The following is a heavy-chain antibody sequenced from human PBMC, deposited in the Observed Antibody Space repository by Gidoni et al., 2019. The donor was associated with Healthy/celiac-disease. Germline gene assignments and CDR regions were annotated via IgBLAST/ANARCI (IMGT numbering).Heavy chain of an antibody. V-gene: IGHV4-39*01. Sequence: GWIRQPPGKGLEWIGSIYYSGSTYYNPSLKSRVTISVDTSKNQFSLKLSSVTAADTAVYYCARIPVIPTHYYYYGMDVWGQGTTVTVSS. J-gene: IGHJ6*02. D-gene: IGHD3-22*01. CDR3: ARIPVIPTHYYYYGMDV. CDR2: IYYSGST.